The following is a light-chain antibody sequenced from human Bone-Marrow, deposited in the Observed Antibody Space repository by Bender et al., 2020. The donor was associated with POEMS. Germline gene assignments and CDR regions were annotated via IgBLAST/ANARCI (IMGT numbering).Light chain of an antibody. CDR1: GSNIGAGYD. CDR2: GKT. CDR3: VAWDASLNGWV. V-gene: IGLV1-50*01. J-gene: IGLJ3*02. Sequence: QSVLTQPPSVSGTPGQRVTISCSGSGSNIGAGYDVHWYQQLPGTAPKLLIYGKTNRPSGVPDRFSGSKSGTSATLGITGLQSDDEAIYFCVAWDASLNGWVFGGGTKLTVL.